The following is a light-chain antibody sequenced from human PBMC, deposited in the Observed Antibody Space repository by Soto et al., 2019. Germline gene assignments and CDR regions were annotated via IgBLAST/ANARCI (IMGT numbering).Light chain of an antibody. CDR3: QQANSFPWT. V-gene: IGKV1-39*01. CDR1: QSISNY. J-gene: IGKJ1*01. CDR2: AAS. Sequence: DIQMTQSPSSLSASVGDRVTITCRASQSISNYLNWYQQKPGKAPKLLIYAASSLQSGVPSRFSGSGSGTDFTLTISSLQPEDFATYYCQQANSFPWTFGQGTKVDI.